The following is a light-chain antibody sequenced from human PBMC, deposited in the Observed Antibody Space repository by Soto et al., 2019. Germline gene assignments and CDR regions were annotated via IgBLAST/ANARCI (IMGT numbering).Light chain of an antibody. CDR3: QQYTNWPPIT. CDR1: QSVGSN. V-gene: IGKV3-15*01. J-gene: IGKJ5*01. CDR2: GSS. Sequence: IVLMQSPGTLSLSPGERATLSCRASQSVGSNLAWFQQKPGQAPRLLIYGSSTRATGVPARFSGSGSGADFTLTISNLQSEDFAVYYCQQYTNWPPITFGQGTRREIK.